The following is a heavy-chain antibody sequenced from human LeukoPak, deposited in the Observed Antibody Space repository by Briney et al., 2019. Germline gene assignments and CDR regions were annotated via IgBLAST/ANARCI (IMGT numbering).Heavy chain of an antibody. V-gene: IGHV4-30-2*01. J-gene: IGHJ4*02. D-gene: IGHD2-15*01. CDR3: ARGTLGYDY. CDR1: DGSVSSGGYS. Sequence: PSETLSLTCAVSDGSVSSGGYSWSWIRQPPGKGLEWIGYIYHSGSTYYNPSLKSRVTISVDRSKNQFSLKLSSVTAADTAVYYCARGTLGYDYWGQATLVTVSS. CDR2: IYHSGST.